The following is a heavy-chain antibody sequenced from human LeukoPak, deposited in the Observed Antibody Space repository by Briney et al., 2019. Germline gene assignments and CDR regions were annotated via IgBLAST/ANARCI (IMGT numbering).Heavy chain of an antibody. V-gene: IGHV1-18*01. CDR3: ARGDIVLIVYAMAFDI. CDR2: ISAYNGNT. J-gene: IGHJ3*02. Sequence: ASVKVSCKASGYTFTSYGISWVRQAPEQGLEWMGWISAYNGNTNYAQKLLGRVSMTTDTSTSTAYTELRSLRSDDTAVYYCARGDIVLIVYAMAFDIWGQGTMVTVSS. CDR1: GYTFTSYG. D-gene: IGHD2-8*01.